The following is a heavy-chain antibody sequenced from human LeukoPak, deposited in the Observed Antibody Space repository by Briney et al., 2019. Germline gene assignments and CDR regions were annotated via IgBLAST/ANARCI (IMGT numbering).Heavy chain of an antibody. J-gene: IGHJ4*02. Sequence: SETLSLTCTVSGYSISSGYFWGWIRQPPGKGLEWIGSIYYTGSTDYTPSLKSRATISADTSKNQFSLKLTSVTAADTAVYYCSSLEVSSSWRYWGQGTLVTVSS. V-gene: IGHV4-38-2*02. CDR2: IYYTGST. CDR3: SSLEVSSSWRY. D-gene: IGHD6-13*01. CDR1: GYSISSGYF.